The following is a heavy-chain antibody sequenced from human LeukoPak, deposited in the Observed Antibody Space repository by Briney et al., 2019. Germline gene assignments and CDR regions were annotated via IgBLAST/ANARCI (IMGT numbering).Heavy chain of an antibody. J-gene: IGHJ4*02. CDR3: ASDPSFGYGDSVLDY. CDR2: INPNSGGT. CDR1: GYTFTGYY. V-gene: IGHV1-2*02. D-gene: IGHD4-17*01. Sequence: ASVKVSCKASGYTFTGYYMHWVRQAPGQGLEWMGWINPNSGGTNYAQKFQGRVTMTRDTSISTAYMELSRLRSDDTAVYYCASDPSFGYGDSVLDYWGQGTLATVSS.